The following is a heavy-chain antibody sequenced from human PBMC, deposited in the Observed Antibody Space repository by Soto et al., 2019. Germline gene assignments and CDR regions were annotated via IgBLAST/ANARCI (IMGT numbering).Heavy chain of an antibody. D-gene: IGHD5-12*01. CDR3: ARDWAGNALFYDRSRRNDAFDI. CDR2: NYYSGST. J-gene: IGHJ3*02. Sequence: QVQLQVSGPGLVKPSQTMSLTCTVSGDSISSGGYYWSWIRQHPGKGLEWIGYNYYSGSTYYNPSLKSRLTISVDSSKNQFSLKLSSGSAADTAVYYCARDWAGNALFYDRSRRNDAFDIWCQGAIVTVS. V-gene: IGHV4-31*03. CDR1: GDSISSGGYY.